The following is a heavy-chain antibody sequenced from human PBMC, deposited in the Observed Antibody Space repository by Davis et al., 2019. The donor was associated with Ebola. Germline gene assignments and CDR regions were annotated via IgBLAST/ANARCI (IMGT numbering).Heavy chain of an antibody. CDR2: ISSSSSYI. J-gene: IGHJ5*02. CDR1: GFTFSSYS. CDR3: AREVVTEKEWFDP. V-gene: IGHV3-21*01. D-gene: IGHD2-21*02. Sequence: GESLKISCAASGFTFSSYSMNWVRQAPGKGLEWVSSISSSSSYIYYADSVKGRFTISRDNAKNSLYLQMNSLRAEDTAVYYCAREVVTEKEWFDPWGQGTLVTVSS.